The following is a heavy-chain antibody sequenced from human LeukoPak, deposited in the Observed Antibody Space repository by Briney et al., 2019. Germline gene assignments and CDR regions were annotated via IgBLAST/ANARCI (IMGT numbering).Heavy chain of an antibody. D-gene: IGHD3-9*01. V-gene: IGHV4-34*01. J-gene: IGHJ4*02. Sequence: PSENLSLTCAVYGVSFSGYYWSWLRQPPGKGLKWIGEINHSGSTNYNPSLKSRVTISVDTSKNQFSLKLSSVTAADTAVYYCARGPILTGYSPFDYWGQGTLVTVSS. CDR3: ARGPILTGYSPFDY. CDR2: INHSGST. CDR1: GVSFSGYY.